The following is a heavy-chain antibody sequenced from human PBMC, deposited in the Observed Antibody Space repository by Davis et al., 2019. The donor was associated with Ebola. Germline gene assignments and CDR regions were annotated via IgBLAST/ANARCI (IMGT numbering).Heavy chain of an antibody. V-gene: IGHV3-11*01. CDR3: ARESQRYFDWFPASN. J-gene: IGHJ4*02. CDR1: GFTFSDYY. D-gene: IGHD3-9*01. CDR2: ISSSGSTI. Sequence: GESLKISCAASGFTFSDYYMSWIRQAPGKGLEWVSYISSSGSTIYYADSVKGRFTISRDNAKNSLYLQMNSLRAEDTAVYYCARESQRYFDWFPASNWGQGTLVTVSS.